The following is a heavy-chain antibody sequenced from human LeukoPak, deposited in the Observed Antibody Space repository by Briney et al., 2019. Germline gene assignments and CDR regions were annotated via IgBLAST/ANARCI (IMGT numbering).Heavy chain of an antibody. CDR2: ISSDGSST. D-gene: IGHD6-6*01. CDR1: GFTFRNHW. V-gene: IGHV3-74*03. Sequence: GGSLRLSCAASGFTFRNHWMHWVRQTPGKGLVWVSRISSDGSSTTYADSVKGRFTISRDNAKNTLYLQMNNMRAEDTAMYYCARDQRVTGRPDIDYWGQGTLVIVSS. J-gene: IGHJ4*02. CDR3: ARDQRVTGRPDIDY.